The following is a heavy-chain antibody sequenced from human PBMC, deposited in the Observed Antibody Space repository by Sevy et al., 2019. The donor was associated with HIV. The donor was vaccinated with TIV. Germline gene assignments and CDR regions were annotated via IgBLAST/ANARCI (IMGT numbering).Heavy chain of an antibody. CDR1: GYMFTDYY. Sequence: ASVKVSCKASGYMFTDYYIHWVRQAPGQGLEWMAWINPDSGVTNSAQRFQGEVTVTRDTSISTAYMELSRLRSNDTAIYYGARLTTKPTSDLYGMDVWGQGTTVTVSS. CDR2: INPDSGVT. J-gene: IGHJ6*02. D-gene: IGHD4-17*01. CDR3: ARLTTKPTSDLYGMDV. V-gene: IGHV1-2*02.